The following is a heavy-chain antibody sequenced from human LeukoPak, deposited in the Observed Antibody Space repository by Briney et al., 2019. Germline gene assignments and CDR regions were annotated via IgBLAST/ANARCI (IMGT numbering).Heavy chain of an antibody. Sequence: SETLSLTCTVSGGSISSYYWSWMRQPPGKGLEWIGYFYYSKTTNYNPSLKSRVTISVDSSKKRFSLKLSSVTAADTAVYYCARHKTTVTSDASDIWGQGTMVTVSS. CDR1: GGSISSYY. CDR3: ARHKTTVTSDASDI. D-gene: IGHD4-17*01. V-gene: IGHV4-59*08. CDR2: FYYSKTT. J-gene: IGHJ3*02.